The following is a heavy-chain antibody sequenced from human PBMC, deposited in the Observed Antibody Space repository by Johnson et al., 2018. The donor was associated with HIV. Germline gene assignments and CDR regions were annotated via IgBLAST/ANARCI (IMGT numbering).Heavy chain of an antibody. CDR1: GIIVTGNF. J-gene: IGHJ3*02. CDR2: INAGGDT. CDR3: ARDDRPDGFDI. Sequence: VQLVESGGGLVQPGGSLRLSCAASGIIVTGNFMSWVRQAPGKGLEWVSVINAGGDTYYADSVKGRFTISRDRSKNTVSLQMNSLIVEDTAVYYCARDDRPDGFDIWGQGTMVTVSS. V-gene: IGHV3-66*01. D-gene: IGHD1-14*01.